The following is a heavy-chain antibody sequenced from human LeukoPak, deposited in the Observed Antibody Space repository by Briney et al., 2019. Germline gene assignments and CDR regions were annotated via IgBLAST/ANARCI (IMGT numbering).Heavy chain of an antibody. D-gene: IGHD3-22*01. CDR1: GFTFSNYW. CDR2: IKEDGSEE. V-gene: IGHV3-7*01. CDR3: ARDWLAGNPYHAFDL. J-gene: IGHJ3*01. Sequence: GGSLRLSCAASGFTFSNYWMRGGRQAPGKGLEWVANIKEDGSEEYYVDSVKGRFSISRDNAKNSLYLQMNSLRAEDTAVYYCARDWLAGNPYHAFDLWGKGTMVTVSS.